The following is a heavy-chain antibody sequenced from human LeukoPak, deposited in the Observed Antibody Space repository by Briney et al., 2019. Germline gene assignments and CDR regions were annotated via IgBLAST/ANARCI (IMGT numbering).Heavy chain of an antibody. CDR2: ISAYNGNT. J-gene: IGHJ4*02. D-gene: IGHD3-22*01. CDR1: GYTFTNYG. Sequence: ASVNVSCKASGYTFTNYGINWVRQAPGQGLEWMGWISAYNGNTNYVQKLQGRVTMTTDTYTSTAYLELRSLRSDDTAVYYCARDSSGYPRDASDYWGQGTLVTGSS. CDR3: ARDSSGYPRDASDY. V-gene: IGHV1-18*01.